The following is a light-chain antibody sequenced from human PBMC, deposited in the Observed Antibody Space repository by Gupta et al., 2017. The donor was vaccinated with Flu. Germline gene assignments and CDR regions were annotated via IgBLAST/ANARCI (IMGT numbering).Light chain of an antibody. CDR3: QQYHESPLT. V-gene: IGKV1-5*03. CDR2: KAS. CDR1: QRISTW. J-gene: IGKJ4*01. Sequence: DIQMTQSPSTLSASVGDRVTITCRASQRISTWLAWYQQKPGKAPKLLIYKASTLEGGVASRFSGSGYGTEFTLTINSLQPDDFATYYCQQYHESPLTFGGGTKVEI.